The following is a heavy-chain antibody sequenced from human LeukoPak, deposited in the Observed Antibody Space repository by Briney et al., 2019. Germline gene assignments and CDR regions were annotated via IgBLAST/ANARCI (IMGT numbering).Heavy chain of an antibody. J-gene: IGHJ6*02. CDR1: GFTFNTYG. CDR3: ARDHSGSYSWILHYGLDV. D-gene: IGHD1-26*01. CDR2: IWHDGGTK. V-gene: IGHV3-33*01. Sequence: GGSLRLSCAASGFTFNTYGMYWVRQAPGKGLEWVALIWHDGGTKYYGDSVRGRFTISRDNSKNTLYLEMNSLRAEDTAVYYCARDHSGSYSWILHYGLDVWGQGTTVTVSS.